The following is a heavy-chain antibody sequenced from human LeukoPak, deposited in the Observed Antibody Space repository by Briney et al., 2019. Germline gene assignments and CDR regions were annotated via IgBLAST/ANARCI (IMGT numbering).Heavy chain of an antibody. V-gene: IGHV1-46*01. Sequence: ASVKVSCKASGYTFTSYYMHWVRQAPGQGLEWMGIINPSGGSTSYAQKFQGRVTMARDMSTSTVYMELSSLRSEDTAVYYCASYGIFGVGRQSDWLDPWGQGTLVTVSS. CDR1: GYTFTSYY. CDR3: ASYGIFGVGRQSDWLDP. D-gene: IGHD3-3*01. CDR2: INPSGGST. J-gene: IGHJ5*02.